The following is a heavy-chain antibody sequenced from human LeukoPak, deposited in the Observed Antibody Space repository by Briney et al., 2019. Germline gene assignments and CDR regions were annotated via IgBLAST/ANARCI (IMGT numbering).Heavy chain of an antibody. J-gene: IGHJ4*02. D-gene: IGHD6-19*01. V-gene: IGHV4-61*02. CDR3: AREGAKQWLVPGFDY. CDR2: IYTSGST. Sequence: SETLSLTCTVSGGSISSGSYYWSWIRQPAGKGLEWIGRIYTSGSTNYNPSLKSRVTISVDTSKNQFSLKLSSVTAADTAVYYCAREGAKQWLVPGFDYWGQGTLVTVSS. CDR1: GGSISSGSYY.